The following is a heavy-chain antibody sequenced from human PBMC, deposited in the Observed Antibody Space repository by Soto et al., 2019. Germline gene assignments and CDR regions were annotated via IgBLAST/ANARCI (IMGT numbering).Heavy chain of an antibody. CDR1: GFTFSSYS. J-gene: IGHJ5*02. D-gene: IGHD3-3*01. CDR2: ISSSSSTI. V-gene: IGHV3-48*01. Sequence: GGSLILSCAASGFTFSSYSMNWVRQAPGKGLEWVSYISSSSSTIYYADSVKGRFTISRDNAKNSLYLQMNSLRAEDTAVYYCARSHLITIFGVVIIENWFDPWGQGTLVTVSS. CDR3: ARSHLITIFGVVIIENWFDP.